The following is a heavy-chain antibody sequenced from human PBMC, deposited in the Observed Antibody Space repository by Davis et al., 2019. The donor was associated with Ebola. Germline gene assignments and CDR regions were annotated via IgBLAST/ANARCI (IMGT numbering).Heavy chain of an antibody. CDR2: IIPILGIA. CDR1: GGTFSSYA. V-gene: IGHV1-69*04. J-gene: IGHJ5*02. D-gene: IGHD6-19*01. CDR3: ARGKTVAGTRGLSWFDP. Sequence: SVKVSCKASGGTFSSYAISWVRQAPGQGLEWMGRIIPILGIANYAQKFQGRVTITRDTSASTPYMELSSLRSEDTAVFYCARGKTVAGTRGLSWFDPWGPGTLVTVSS.